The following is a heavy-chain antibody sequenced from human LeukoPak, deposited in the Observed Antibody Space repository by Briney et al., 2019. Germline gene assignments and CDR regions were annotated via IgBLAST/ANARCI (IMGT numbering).Heavy chain of an antibody. Sequence: ASVKVSCKASGYTFTCYYMHWVRQAPGQGLEWMGWIKPNSGGTNYAQKFQGRVTMTRDTSISTAYMELSRLRSDDTAVYYCARAAVRGVIRNGLDWFDPWGQGTLVTVSS. J-gene: IGHJ5*02. CDR3: ARAAVRGVIRNGLDWFDP. D-gene: IGHD3-10*01. CDR2: IKPNSGGT. CDR1: GYTFTCYY. V-gene: IGHV1-2*02.